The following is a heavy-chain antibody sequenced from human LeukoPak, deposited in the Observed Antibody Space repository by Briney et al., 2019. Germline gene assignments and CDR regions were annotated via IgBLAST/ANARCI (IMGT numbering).Heavy chain of an antibody. J-gene: IGHJ5*02. Sequence: PGGSLRLSCAASGFTFSSYGMHWVRQAPGKGLEWVAFIRYDGSNKYYADSVKGRFTISRDNSKNTLYLQMNSLRAEDTAVYYCASPASIVVVTGPWGQGTLVTVSS. CDR3: ASPASIVVVTGP. V-gene: IGHV3-30*02. CDR1: GFTFSSYG. CDR2: IRYDGSNK. D-gene: IGHD2-21*02.